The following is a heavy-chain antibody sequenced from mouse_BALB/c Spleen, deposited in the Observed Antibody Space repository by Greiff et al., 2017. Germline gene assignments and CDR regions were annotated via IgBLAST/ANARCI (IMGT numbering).Heavy chain of an antibody. Sequence: EVKLVESGPELVKPGASMKISCKASGYSFTGYTMNWVKQSHGKNLEWIGLINPYNGGTSYNQKFKGKATLTVDKSSSTAYMELLSLTSEDSAVYYCARDGYYVGYYAMDYWGQGTSVTVSS. CDR2: INPYNGGT. V-gene: IGHV1-18*01. CDR1: GYSFTGYT. J-gene: IGHJ4*01. D-gene: IGHD2-3*01. CDR3: ARDGYYVGYYAMDY.